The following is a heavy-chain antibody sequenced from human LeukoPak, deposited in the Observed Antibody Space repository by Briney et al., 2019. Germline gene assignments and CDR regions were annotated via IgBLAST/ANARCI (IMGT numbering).Heavy chain of an antibody. CDR2: ISSSAGST. V-gene: IGHV3-23*01. CDR3: ARDLVAEDYYYMDV. J-gene: IGHJ6*03. Sequence: GGSLRLSCAASGFTFSSYAMSWVRHAPGKGLEWVSAISSSAGSTDYADCVKGRFTSSRDNSKNTLYLQMNSLRAEDTAVYYCARDLVAEDYYYMDVWGKGTTVTVSS. CDR1: GFTFSSYA. D-gene: IGHD5-12*01.